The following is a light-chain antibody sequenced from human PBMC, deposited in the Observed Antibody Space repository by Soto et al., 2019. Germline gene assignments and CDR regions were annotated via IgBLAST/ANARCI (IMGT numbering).Light chain of an antibody. CDR3: QQYGSSHT. Sequence: EGVLTQSPGTLSLSPGERAPLSCRASQSVTNNYLAWYQQRPGQAPRILLSGAFRRAAGIPDRFSGSGSGTDFTLTISRMEPEDCAVYYCQQYGSSHTFGQGTRLESK. V-gene: IGKV3-20*01. J-gene: IGKJ5*01. CDR1: QSVTNNY. CDR2: GAF.